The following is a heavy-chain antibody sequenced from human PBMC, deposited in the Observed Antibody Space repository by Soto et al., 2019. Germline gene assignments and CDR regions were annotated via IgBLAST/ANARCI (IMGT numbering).Heavy chain of an antibody. V-gene: IGHV1-8*02. Sequence: ASVKVSCKASGGTFSSYAISWVRQATGQGLEWMGWMNPSNGNAGYAQNFRGRVTMTSNTSITTAYMELSGLRYEDTAVYYCARRKERSGPNYFDVWGQGTLVTVSS. D-gene: IGHD6-25*01. CDR1: GGTFSSYA. CDR2: MNPSNGNA. CDR3: ARRKERSGPNYFDV. J-gene: IGHJ4*02.